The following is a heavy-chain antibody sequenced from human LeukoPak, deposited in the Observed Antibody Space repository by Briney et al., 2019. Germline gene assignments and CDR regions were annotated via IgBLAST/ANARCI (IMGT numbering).Heavy chain of an antibody. CDR2: INSDGSSA. D-gene: IGHD3-9*01. Sequence: GGSLRLSCAASGFTFSSYWMHWVRQAPGKGLVWVSRINSDGSSASYADSVKGRFTISRDNAKNTLYLQMNSLRAEDTAVYYCARVSDILTGYYYFDYWGQGTLVTVSS. CDR1: GFTFSSYW. CDR3: ARVSDILTGYYYFDY. V-gene: IGHV3-74*01. J-gene: IGHJ4*02.